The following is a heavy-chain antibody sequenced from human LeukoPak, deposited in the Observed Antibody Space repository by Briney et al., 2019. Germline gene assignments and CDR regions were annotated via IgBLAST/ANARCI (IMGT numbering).Heavy chain of an antibody. CDR1: GYTFTSYA. Sequence: ASAKVSCKASGYTFTSYAMHWVRQAPGQRLEWMGWINAGNGNTEYSQKFQGRVTITRDTSASTAYMELSSLRSEDTAVYYCARDKGYGDYRAFDYWGQGTLVTVSS. J-gene: IGHJ4*02. CDR2: INAGNGNT. CDR3: ARDKGYGDYRAFDY. V-gene: IGHV1-3*01. D-gene: IGHD4-17*01.